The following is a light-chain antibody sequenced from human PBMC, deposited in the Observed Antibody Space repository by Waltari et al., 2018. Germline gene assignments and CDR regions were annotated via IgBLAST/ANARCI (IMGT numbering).Light chain of an antibody. CDR1: QSVSSNY. CDR2: GAS. CDR3: QQYSSSPRT. V-gene: IGKV3-20*01. Sequence: EIVLTQSPGTLSLSPGEGATLSCRASQSVSSNYLAWYQQKPGQAPRLLIYGASFRATGIPDRFSGSGSGTDFSLIIIRLEPEDFVVYYCQQYSSSPRTFGQGTKVEIK. J-gene: IGKJ1*01.